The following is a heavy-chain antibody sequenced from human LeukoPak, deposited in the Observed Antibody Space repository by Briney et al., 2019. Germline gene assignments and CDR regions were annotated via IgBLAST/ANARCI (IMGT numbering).Heavy chain of an antibody. V-gene: IGHV3-30*02. D-gene: IGHD6-19*01. CDR3: ARVGYSSGWRAPDFDY. CDR2: IRYDGSSK. J-gene: IGHJ4*02. Sequence: GGSLRLSCAASGFTFSACGMHWVRLTPGKGLEWVAFIRYDGSSKYYAHSVKGRFTISRDNSKNTLYLQMNSLRAEDTAVYYCARVGYSSGWRAPDFDYWGQGTLVTVSS. CDR1: GFTFSACG.